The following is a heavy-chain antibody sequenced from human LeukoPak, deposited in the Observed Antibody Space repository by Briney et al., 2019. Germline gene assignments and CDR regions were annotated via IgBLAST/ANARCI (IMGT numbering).Heavy chain of an antibody. V-gene: IGHV3-48*01. J-gene: IGHJ4*02. CDR2: ISGTSGSI. CDR1: GFTFSSFA. CDR3: ARDEPGGRATTNDY. D-gene: IGHD1-26*01. Sequence: PGGSLRLSCAASGFTFSSFAMNWVRQAPGKGREWVAYISGTSGSIYYADSVKGRFSSARDNAKNSLYLQMNSLRAEDTAVYYCARDEPGGRATTNDYWGQGTLVTVSS.